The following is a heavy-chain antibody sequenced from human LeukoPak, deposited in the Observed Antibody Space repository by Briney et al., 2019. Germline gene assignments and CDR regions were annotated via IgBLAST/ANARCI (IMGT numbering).Heavy chain of an antibody. CDR2: ISVYNGNT. J-gene: IGHJ4*02. V-gene: IGHV1-18*01. CDR1: GYTFTRYG. D-gene: IGHD6-13*01. Sequence: ASVKVSCKASGYTFTRYGISWVRQAAGRGVEGVGWISVYNGNTNYAQKLQGRVTMTADTSTSTAYLELRSLRSVDTAVYDCARDLTPPGGGRPRAAAGTEGCDYWCRGTLVTVSA. CDR3: ARDLTPPGGGRPRAAAGTEGCDY.